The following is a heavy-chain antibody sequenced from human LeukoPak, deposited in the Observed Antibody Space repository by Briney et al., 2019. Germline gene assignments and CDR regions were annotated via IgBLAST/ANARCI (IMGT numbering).Heavy chain of an antibody. CDR3: ARERSVASFLDV. J-gene: IGHJ6*02. V-gene: IGHV3-23*01. D-gene: IGHD6-19*01. CDR2: ISSTSGST. CDR1: GFSFKDAW. Sequence: GGSLRLSCAASGFSFKDAWMSWVRQAPGKGLEWVAAISSTSGSTHYADSVEGRFTISRDNSRNTLYLQMSSLRAEDTAIYYCARERSVASFLDVWGQGTTVTVSS.